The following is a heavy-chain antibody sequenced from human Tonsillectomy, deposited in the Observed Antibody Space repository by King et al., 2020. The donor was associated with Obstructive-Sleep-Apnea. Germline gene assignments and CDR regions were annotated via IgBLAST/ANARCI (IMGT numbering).Heavy chain of an antibody. J-gene: IGHJ6*02. Sequence: VQLVESGGNFVQPGGSLRLSCAASGFTFSSYDMTWVRQAPGKGLEWVSVISCRGGSTYYAASLRGRFTISRDNSKNTMYLQMNSLGAEETALYYCAKAARNYGYYYYYGMDVWGQGTTVTVSS. D-gene: IGHD3-16*01. CDR3: AKAARNYGYYYYYGMDV. CDR2: ISCRGGST. V-gene: IGHV3-23*04. CDR1: GFTFSSYD.